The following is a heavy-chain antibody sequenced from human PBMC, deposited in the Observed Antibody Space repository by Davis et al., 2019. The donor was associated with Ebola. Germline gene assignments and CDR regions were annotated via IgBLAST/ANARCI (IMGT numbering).Heavy chain of an antibody. D-gene: IGHD3-16*01. V-gene: IGHV4-39*01. Sequence: SETLSLTCTVSGGSISSNAYFWACLRPPPXPAPFSFVRLYFSVTSYSNPSRKSRVTISVDTSKNQFSLKVNSVTAADAGVYYCGRRRSYGSSLDREFDLWGQGTVVNVSS. CDR2: LYFSVTS. CDR1: GGSISSNAYF. CDR3: GRRRSYGSSLDREFDL. J-gene: IGHJ3*01.